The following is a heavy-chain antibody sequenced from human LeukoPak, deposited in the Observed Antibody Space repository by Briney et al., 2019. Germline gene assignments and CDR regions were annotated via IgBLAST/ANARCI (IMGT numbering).Heavy chain of an antibody. D-gene: IGHD6-19*01. Sequence: SETLSLTCTVSGGSISSGGYYWSWIRQHPGKGLEWIGYIYYSGSTYYNPSLKSRVTISVDTSKNQFSLKLSSVTAADTAVYYCARESTETGQWQVLFDIWGQGTMVTVSS. J-gene: IGHJ3*02. CDR2: IYYSGST. V-gene: IGHV4-31*03. CDR3: ARESTETGQWQVLFDI. CDR1: GGSISSGGYY.